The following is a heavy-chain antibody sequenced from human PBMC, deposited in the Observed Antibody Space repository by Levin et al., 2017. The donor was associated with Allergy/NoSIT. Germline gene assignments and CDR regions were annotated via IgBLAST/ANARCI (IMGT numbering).Heavy chain of an antibody. CDR3: AGCGGDCQYYGLDV. CDR1: GVSVASGSYY. D-gene: IGHD2-21*02. Sequence: SETLSLTCTVSGVSVASGSYYWSWIRQPPGKGLEWIGYIYHTGRNNYNPSLKSRVTMTADTSQNQFSLKVTSVTVAETAVYDGAGCGGDCQYYGLDVWGQGTTVNVSS. V-gene: IGHV4-61*01. CDR2: IYHTGRN. J-gene: IGHJ6*02.